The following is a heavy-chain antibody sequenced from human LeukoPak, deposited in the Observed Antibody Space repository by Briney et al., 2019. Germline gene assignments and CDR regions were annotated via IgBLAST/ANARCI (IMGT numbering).Heavy chain of an antibody. CDR3: ARAVGARLITDY. V-gene: IGHV3-23*01. Sequence: GGSLRLSCAASGFTISSYAMSWVRQAPGKGLEWVSAISGSGGSTYYADSVEGRFTISRDNSKNTLYLQMNSLRAEDTAVYYCARAVGARLITDYWGQGTLVTVSS. CDR1: GFTISSYA. J-gene: IGHJ4*02. D-gene: IGHD1-26*01. CDR2: ISGSGGST.